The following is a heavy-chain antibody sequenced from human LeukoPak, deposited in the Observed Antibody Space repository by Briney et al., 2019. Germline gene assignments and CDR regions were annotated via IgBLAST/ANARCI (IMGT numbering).Heavy chain of an antibody. Sequence: TSETLSLTCTVSGGSISSYYWSWIRQPPGKGLEWIGYIYYSGSTNYNPSLKSRVTISVDTSKNQFSLKLSSVAAADTAVYYCARRKTTFDYWGQGTLVTVSS. CDR1: GGSISSYY. CDR2: IYYSGST. CDR3: ARRKTTFDY. D-gene: IGHD4-17*01. V-gene: IGHV4-59*08. J-gene: IGHJ4*02.